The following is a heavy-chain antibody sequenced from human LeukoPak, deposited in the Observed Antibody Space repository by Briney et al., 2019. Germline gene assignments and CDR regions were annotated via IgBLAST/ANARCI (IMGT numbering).Heavy chain of an antibody. J-gene: IGHJ4*02. CDR2: IHPSGST. D-gene: IGHD4-11*01. Sequence: PSETLSLTCAVHGGSLSGQYWSWIRQPPGKGLEWIGEIHPSGSTNYNPSLESRVIISLDMSKNQFSLRLSSVTAADTALYYCARGYDYSKTGYWGQGTLVTVSS. V-gene: IGHV4-34*01. CDR3: ARGYDYSKTGY. CDR1: GGSLSGQY.